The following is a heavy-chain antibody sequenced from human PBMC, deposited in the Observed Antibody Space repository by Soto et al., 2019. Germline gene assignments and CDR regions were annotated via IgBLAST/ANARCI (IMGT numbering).Heavy chain of an antibody. J-gene: IGHJ6*03. V-gene: IGHV1-18*01. D-gene: IGHD3-10*01. Sequence: RQAPGQGLEWMGWISAYNGNTNYAQKLQGRVTMTTDTSTSTAYMELRSLRSDDTAVYYCARGSEIWRSGGMDVWGKGTTVTVSS. CDR3: ARGSEIWRSGGMDV. CDR2: ISAYNGNT.